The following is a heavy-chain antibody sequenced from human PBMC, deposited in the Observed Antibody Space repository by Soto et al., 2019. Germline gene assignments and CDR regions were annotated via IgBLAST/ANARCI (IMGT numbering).Heavy chain of an antibody. D-gene: IGHD4-17*01. CDR2: ILNDASGH. J-gene: IGHJ4*02. V-gene: IGHV3-33*01. Sequence: QVQLVESGGGVVQPGTSLRLSCAASGFTFSRHGMHWVRQTPGKGLEWLAVILNDASGHWYADSVKGRFTISRDNFENSLYLQMNVLSIEDTDMYYCARDDDYPDNGFDYWGQGTLVTVSS. CDR3: ARDDDYPDNGFDY. CDR1: GFTFSRHG.